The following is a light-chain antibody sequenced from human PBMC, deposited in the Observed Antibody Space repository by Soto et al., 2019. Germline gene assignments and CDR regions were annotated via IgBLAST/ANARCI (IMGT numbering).Light chain of an antibody. V-gene: IGLV2-14*01. J-gene: IGLJ3*02. Sequence: QSALTQPASVSGSPGQSITISCTGTRSDVGGYNYVSWYQQHPGKAPKVMIYEVSNRPSGVSNRFSGSKSGNTASLTISGRHAEDEADYYCSSYTTSSTHWVFGGGTKLTVL. CDR1: RSDVGGYNY. CDR3: SSYTTSSTHWV. CDR2: EVS.